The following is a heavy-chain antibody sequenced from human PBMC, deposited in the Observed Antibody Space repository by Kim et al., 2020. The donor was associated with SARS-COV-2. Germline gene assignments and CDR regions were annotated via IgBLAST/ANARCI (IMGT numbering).Heavy chain of an antibody. J-gene: IGHJ6*02. Sequence: GGSLRLSCAASGFTFSTYGMSWVRQAPGKGLEAVAGIRNSGGNTDAPDSVKGRFSISRDNSRNTLYLQMNSLRAEDTAIYYCAKSQTASDLNVWDGWG. CDR1: GFTFSTYG. CDR3: AKSQTASDLNVWDG. CDR2: IRNSGGNT. D-gene: IGHD1-1*01. V-gene: IGHV3-23*01.